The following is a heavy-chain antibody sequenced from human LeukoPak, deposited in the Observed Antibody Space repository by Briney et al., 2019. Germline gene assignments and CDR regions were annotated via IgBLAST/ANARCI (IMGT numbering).Heavy chain of an antibody. CDR1: GYTFTGYY. D-gene: IGHD3-3*01. Sequence: ASVKVSCKASGYTFTGYYMHWVRQAPGQGLEWMGWINPNSGGTNYAQKFQGRVTMTRDTSISTAYMELSRLRSDDTAVYYCARTFGAYYGMDVWGQGTTVTVSS. J-gene: IGHJ6*02. CDR3: ARTFGAYYGMDV. CDR2: INPNSGGT. V-gene: IGHV1-2*02.